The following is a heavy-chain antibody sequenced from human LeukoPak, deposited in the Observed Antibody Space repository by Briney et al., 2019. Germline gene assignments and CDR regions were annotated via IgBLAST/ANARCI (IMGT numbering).Heavy chain of an antibody. J-gene: IGHJ3*02. CDR2: IIPIFGTA. CDR3: ALAVAGIDAFDI. Sequence: ASVKVSCKASGGTFSSYAISWVRQAPGQGLEWMGGIIPIFGTANYAQKFQGRVTITADKSTSTAYMELSSLRSEDTAVYYCALAVAGIDAFDIWGQGTMVTVSS. D-gene: IGHD6-19*01. V-gene: IGHV1-69*06. CDR1: GGTFSSYA.